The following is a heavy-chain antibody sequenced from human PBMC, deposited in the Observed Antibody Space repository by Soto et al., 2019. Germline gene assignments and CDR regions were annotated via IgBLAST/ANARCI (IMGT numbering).Heavy chain of an antibody. CDR3: ARDMMDDGSGYYAGFDY. D-gene: IGHD3-22*01. CDR2: IYYDGSNK. J-gene: IGHJ4*02. CDR1: GFTFSNYG. Sequence: QGQLVESGGGVVQPGRSLRLSCAASGFTFSNYGMHWVRQAPGKGLEWVAVIYYDGSNKYYADSVKGRFTISRDNSKNALYLQMHGLRAEDTAVYYWARDMMDDGSGYYAGFDYWCQGTRVTVSS. V-gene: IGHV3-33*01.